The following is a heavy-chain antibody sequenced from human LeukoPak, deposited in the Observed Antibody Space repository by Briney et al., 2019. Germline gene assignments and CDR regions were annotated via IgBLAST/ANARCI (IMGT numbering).Heavy chain of an antibody. D-gene: IGHD1-1*01. V-gene: IGHV3-11*04. CDR1: GFTFSDYY. J-gene: IGHJ6*03. CDR2: ISSSGSTI. Sequence: GSLRLSWAASGFTFSDYYMSWIRQPPGKGLEGCPYISSSGSTIYYADSVKGRFAISRDNAKNSLYLQMNRLRAEDTAVYYCARSYQLGPYYYLDVWGKGTTVTVSS. CDR3: ARSYQLGPYYYLDV.